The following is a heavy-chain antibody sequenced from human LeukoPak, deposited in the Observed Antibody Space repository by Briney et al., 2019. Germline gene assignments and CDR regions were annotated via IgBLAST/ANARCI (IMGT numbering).Heavy chain of an antibody. J-gene: IGHJ6*02. CDR2: INPSGGST. CDR1: GYTFTDYY. Sequence: ASLTVSCTASGYTFTDYYMHWVRQAPGHGLEWMGIINPSGGSTSYAQKFHGRVTMTRDTSTSTVYMELSSLRSEDTAVYYCARDLREGSYYYGMDVWGQGTTVTVSS. D-gene: IGHD5-12*01. V-gene: IGHV1-46*01. CDR3: ARDLREGSYYYGMDV.